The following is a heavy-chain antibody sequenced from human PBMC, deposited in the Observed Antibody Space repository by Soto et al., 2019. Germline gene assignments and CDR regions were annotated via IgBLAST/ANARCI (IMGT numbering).Heavy chain of an antibody. Sequence: QVQLVQSGAEVKKPGSSVKVSCKASGGTFSSYAISWVRQAPGQGLEWMGGIIPIFGTANYAQKFQGRVTITADESTSTADMELSSLRSEDTAVYYCARGGGTYSYGYGDAFDIWGQGTMVTVSS. V-gene: IGHV1-69*01. CDR3: ARGGGTYSYGYGDAFDI. CDR1: GGTFSSYA. J-gene: IGHJ3*02. D-gene: IGHD5-18*01. CDR2: IIPIFGTA.